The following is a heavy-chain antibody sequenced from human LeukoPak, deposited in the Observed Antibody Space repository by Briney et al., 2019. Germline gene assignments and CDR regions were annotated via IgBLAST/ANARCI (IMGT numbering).Heavy chain of an antibody. Sequence: SETLSLTCTVSGGSISSSSYYWGWIRQPPGKGLEWIGSIYYSGSTYYNPSLKSRVTISVDTSKNQFSLKLSTVTAADTAVYYCAILVVKGRPSWFDPWGQGTLVTVSS. CDR3: AILVVKGRPSWFDP. D-gene: IGHD3-22*01. CDR2: IYYSGST. V-gene: IGHV4-39*01. CDR1: GGSISSSSYY. J-gene: IGHJ5*02.